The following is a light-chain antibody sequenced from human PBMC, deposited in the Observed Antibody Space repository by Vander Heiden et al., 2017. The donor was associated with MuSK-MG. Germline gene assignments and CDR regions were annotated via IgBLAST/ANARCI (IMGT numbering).Light chain of an antibody. CDR2: KAS. CDR1: QSISSW. CDR3: QQYDSYWT. Sequence: IQITQSPSTLPASVGDRVTLTCRASQSISSWLAWYQQKPGKAPNLLIYKASNLESGVPSRFSGSGSGTEFTLTSSSLQPDDFATYYCQQYDSYWTFGQGTKVEIK. J-gene: IGKJ1*01. V-gene: IGKV1-5*03.